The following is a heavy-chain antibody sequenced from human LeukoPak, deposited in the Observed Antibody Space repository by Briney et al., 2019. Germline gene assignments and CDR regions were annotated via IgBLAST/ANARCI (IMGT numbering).Heavy chain of an antibody. CDR2: LLYNGNT. V-gene: IGHV4-39*01. CDR3: TRRGSGNGGTYAGMDV. Sequence: PETLSLTCTVAGXSISGDVHYWDWIRQAPGKGLEWIGSLLYNGNTWYNPSLESRVTISVDTSENQFSLRLTSVNAADTALYFCTRRGSGNGGTYAGMDVWGPGTSVTVSS. D-gene: IGHD1-26*01. CDR1: GXSISGDVHY. J-gene: IGHJ6*02.